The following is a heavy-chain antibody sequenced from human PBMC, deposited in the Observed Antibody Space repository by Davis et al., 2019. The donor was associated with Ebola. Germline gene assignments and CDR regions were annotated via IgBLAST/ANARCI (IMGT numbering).Heavy chain of an antibody. CDR3: ARRFLEWLYDY. CDR2: IYYSGST. Sequence: SETLSLTCTVSGGSISSSSYYWGWIRQPPGKGLEWIGSIYYSGSTYYNPSLKSRVTISVDTSKNQFSLELSSVTAADTAVYYCARRFLEWLYDYWGQGTLVTVSS. J-gene: IGHJ4*02. CDR1: GGSISSSSYY. V-gene: IGHV4-39*01. D-gene: IGHD3-3*01.